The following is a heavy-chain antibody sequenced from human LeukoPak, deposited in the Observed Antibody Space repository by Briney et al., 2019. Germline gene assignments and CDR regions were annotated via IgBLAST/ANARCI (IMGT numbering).Heavy chain of an antibody. V-gene: IGHV4-39*07. CDR1: GGSISSSSYY. D-gene: IGHD3-16*01. Sequence: PSETLSLTCTVSGGSISSSSYYWGWIRQPPGKGLEWIGSIYYSGSTYYNPSLKGRVTISVDTSKNQFSLKLSSVTAADTAVYYCARAAITYYFDYWGQGTLVTVSS. J-gene: IGHJ4*02. CDR3: ARAAITYYFDY. CDR2: IYYSGST.